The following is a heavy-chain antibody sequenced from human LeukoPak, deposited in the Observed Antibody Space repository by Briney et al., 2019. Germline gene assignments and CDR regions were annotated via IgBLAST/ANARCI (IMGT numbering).Heavy chain of an antibody. CDR3: ARHWGLDLDEDY. Sequence: SETLSLTCTVSGGSISSSSYYWGWIRQPPGKGLEWIGSIYYSGSTYYNPSLKSRVTISVDTSKNQFSLKLSSVTAADTAVYYCARHWGLDLDEDYWGQGTLVTVSS. D-gene: IGHD1-7*01. J-gene: IGHJ4*02. V-gene: IGHV4-39*01. CDR1: GGSISSSSYY. CDR2: IYYSGST.